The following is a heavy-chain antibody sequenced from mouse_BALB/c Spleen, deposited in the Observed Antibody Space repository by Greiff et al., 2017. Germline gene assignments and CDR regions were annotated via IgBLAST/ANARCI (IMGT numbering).Heavy chain of an antibody. V-gene: IGHV1-7*01. CDR3: ARYGYEGAWFAY. CDR2: INPSTGYT. CDR1: GYTFTSYW. D-gene: IGHD2-2*01. Sequence: QVQLQQSGAELAKPGASVKMSCKASGYTFTSYWMHWVKQRPGQGLEWIGYINPSTGYTEYNQKFKDKATLTADKSSSTAYMQLSSLTSEDSAVYYCARYGYEGAWFAYWGQGTLVTVSA. J-gene: IGHJ3*01.